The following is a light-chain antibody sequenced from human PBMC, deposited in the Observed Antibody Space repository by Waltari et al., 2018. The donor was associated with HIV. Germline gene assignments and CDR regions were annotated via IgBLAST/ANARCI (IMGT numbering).Light chain of an antibody. Sequence: QSALTHPASVSGSPGQSITAHCPRTSSAVGTYDLVLWFQQPPGKAPKLMIYEVTKRPSGVSNRFSCSKSGNTASLTVSGLQADDEAEYYCCSYRGSNTWVFGGGTKVTVL. CDR3: CSYRGSNTWV. J-gene: IGLJ3*02. V-gene: IGLV2-23*02. CDR2: EVT. CDR1: SSAVGTYDL.